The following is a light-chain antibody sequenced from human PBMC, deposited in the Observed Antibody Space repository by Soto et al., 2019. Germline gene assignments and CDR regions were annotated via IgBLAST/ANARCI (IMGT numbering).Light chain of an antibody. V-gene: IGKV1-8*01. CDR3: QQYGSSPKIT. CDR2: AAS. J-gene: IGKJ5*01. Sequence: AIRMTQSPSSLSASPGDRINIPCRGSQGISSYLAWYQQKPGKAPKLLIYAASTLQSGVPSRFSGSGSGTDFTLTISRLEPEDFAVYYCQQYGSSPKITFGQGTRLEIK. CDR1: QGISSY.